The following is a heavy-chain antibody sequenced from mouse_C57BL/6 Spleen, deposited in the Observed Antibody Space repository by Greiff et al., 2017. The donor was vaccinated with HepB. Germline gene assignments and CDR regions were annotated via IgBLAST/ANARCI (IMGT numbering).Heavy chain of an antibody. CDR3: ARGEDYDYDFAY. V-gene: IGHV1-55*01. CDR1: GYTFTSYW. J-gene: IGHJ3*01. CDR2: IYPGSGST. Sequence: QVQLQQPGAELVKPGASVKMSCKASGYTFTSYWITWVKQRPGQGLEWIGDIYPGSGSTNYNEKFKSKATLTVDTSSSTAYMQLSSLTSEDSAVYYCARGEDYDYDFAYWGQGTLVTVSA. D-gene: IGHD2-4*01.